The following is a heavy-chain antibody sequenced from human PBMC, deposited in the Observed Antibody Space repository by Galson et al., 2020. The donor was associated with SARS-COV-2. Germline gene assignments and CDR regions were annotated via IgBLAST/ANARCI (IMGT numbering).Heavy chain of an antibody. Sequence: ASAKVSCKASGYTFTHYGISWVRQVPGQGLEWVGWISTDSANKNYAQRLQGRVTMTTDTSTSTAYMELGSLTSDDTAVYYCARVGYDILTGYPLHAYDYWGQGTLVTVSS. V-gene: IGHV1-18*01. CDR2: ISTDSANK. D-gene: IGHD3-9*01. CDR3: ARVGYDILTGYPLHAYDY. CDR1: GYTFTHYG. J-gene: IGHJ4*02.